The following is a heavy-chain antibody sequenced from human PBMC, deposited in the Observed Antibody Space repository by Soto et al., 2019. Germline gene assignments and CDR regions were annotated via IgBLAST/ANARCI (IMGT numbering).Heavy chain of an antibody. CDR3: TREILGGYDGLDY. J-gene: IGHJ4*02. CDR1: GFILGDYA. CDR2: IRSKAYGGTT. Sequence: GGSXRLSCTASGFILGDYAMSWFRKAQGKGPEWVGFIRSKAYGGTTEYAASVKGRFTISRDDSKTIAYLQMNSLKTEDTAVYYCTREILGGYDGLDYWGQGTLVTVSS. D-gene: IGHD5-12*01. V-gene: IGHV3-49*03.